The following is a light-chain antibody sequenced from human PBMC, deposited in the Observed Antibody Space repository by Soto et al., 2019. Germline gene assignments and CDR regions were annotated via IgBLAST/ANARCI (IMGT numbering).Light chain of an antibody. J-gene: IGLJ1*01. CDR2: EVN. Sequence: QSMLTQPPSASGSPGQSVAISCTGTSSDVGGYNYVSWYQQHPGKAPKLMIYEVNKRPSGVPDRFSGSKSGNTASLTVSGLQAEDEADYYCSSYAGSSNVFGTGTKVTVL. V-gene: IGLV2-8*01. CDR3: SSYAGSSNV. CDR1: SSDVGGYNY.